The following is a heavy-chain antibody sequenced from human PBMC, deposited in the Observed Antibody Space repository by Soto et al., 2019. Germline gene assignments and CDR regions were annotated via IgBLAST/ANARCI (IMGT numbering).Heavy chain of an antibody. CDR3: AKDRSLYSTGWYADC. J-gene: IGHJ4*02. V-gene: IGHV3-23*01. CDR2: LSASGDTA. CDR1: GFTFSSFS. D-gene: IGHD6-19*01. Sequence: EVQLLESGGDLVQPGGSLRLSCAVSGFTFSSFSMTWVRQAPGKGLEWVSTLSASGDTADYADSVTGRFIISRDNSKSTLYRKMNSLRAEDTAMSYCAKDRSLYSTGWYADCWGQGTIVTVSP.